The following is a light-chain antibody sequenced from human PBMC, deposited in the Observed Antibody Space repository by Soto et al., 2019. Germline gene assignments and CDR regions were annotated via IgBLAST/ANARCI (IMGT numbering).Light chain of an antibody. J-gene: IGKJ4*01. CDR3: QQYYNWPPLT. Sequence: EILMTQSPATLSVSPGERATLSCRASQNVGSHVAWYLQKPGQAPRLFIYGASTRATGIPARFSGSGSGTEFTLTISSLQSEDFAIYYCQQYYNWPPLTFGGGTKVEIQ. V-gene: IGKV3-15*01. CDR1: QNVGSH. CDR2: GAS.